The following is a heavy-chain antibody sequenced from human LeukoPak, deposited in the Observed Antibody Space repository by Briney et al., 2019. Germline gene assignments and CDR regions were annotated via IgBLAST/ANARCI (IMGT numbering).Heavy chain of an antibody. CDR2: IRYDGSNK. V-gene: IGHV3-30*02. D-gene: IGHD3-22*01. CDR1: GFTFSSYG. CDR3: AKGGNYYDSSGYYYRGYFQH. Sequence: GGSLRLSCAASGFTFSSYGMHWVRQAPGKGLEWVAFIRYDGSNKYYADSVKGRFTISRDNSKNTLYLQMNSLRAEDTAVYYYAKGGNYYDSSGYYYRGYFQHWGQGTLVTVSS. J-gene: IGHJ1*01.